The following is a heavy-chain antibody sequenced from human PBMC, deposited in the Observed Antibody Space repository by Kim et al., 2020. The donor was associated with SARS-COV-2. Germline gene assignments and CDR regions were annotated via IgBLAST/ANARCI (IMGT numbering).Heavy chain of an antibody. CDR1: GFTFSSYA. Sequence: GGSLRLSCAASGFTFSSYAMNWVRQAPGKGREWVSYISSSGSTIYYADSVKGRFTISRDNAKNSLYLQMNSLRAEGTAVYYCATHGGSLQLLGGRYSYWGQGTLVTVSS. D-gene: IGHD5-12*01. V-gene: IGHV3-48*03. CDR2: ISSSGSTI. CDR3: ATHGGSLQLLGGRYSY. J-gene: IGHJ4*02.